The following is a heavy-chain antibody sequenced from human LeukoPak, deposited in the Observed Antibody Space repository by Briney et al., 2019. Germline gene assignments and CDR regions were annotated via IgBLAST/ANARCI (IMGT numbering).Heavy chain of an antibody. D-gene: IGHD3-10*01. V-gene: IGHV1-18*01. CDR2: ISAYNGNT. CDR1: GYTFTSYG. CDR3: ATVPIRYYYGMDV. J-gene: IGHJ6*02. Sequence: ASVKVSCKASGYTFTSYGISWVRQAPGQGLEWMGWISAYNGNTNYAQKLQGRVTMTTDTSTSTAYMELRSLRFDDTAVYYCATVPIRYYYGMDVWGQGTTVTVSS.